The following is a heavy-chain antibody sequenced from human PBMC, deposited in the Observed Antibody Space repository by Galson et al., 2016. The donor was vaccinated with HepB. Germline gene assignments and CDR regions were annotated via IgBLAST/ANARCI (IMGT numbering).Heavy chain of an antibody. D-gene: IGHD4-17*01. J-gene: IGHJ1*01. Sequence: SLRLSCAASGFTFTKYWMNWVRQVPGKGLVWVVRISLDGTVSDYADSVKGRFTISRDNSKNILYLKMNSLRVADTAVYYCVRCEDALYGDRQYFQHWGQGSLVTGSS. CDR2: ISLDGTVS. CDR3: VRCEDALYGDRQYFQH. V-gene: IGHV3-74*01. CDR1: GFTFTKYW.